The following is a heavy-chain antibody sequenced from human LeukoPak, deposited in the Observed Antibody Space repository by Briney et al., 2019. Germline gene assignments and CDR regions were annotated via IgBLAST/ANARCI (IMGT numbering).Heavy chain of an antibody. V-gene: IGHV1-69*05. J-gene: IGHJ4*02. CDR3: ARGLNYGSGSLLDY. D-gene: IGHD3-10*01. CDR1: GYTFTSYG. CDR2: IIPIFGTA. Sequence: SVKVSCKASGYTFTSYGISWVRQAPGQGLEWMGGIIPIFGTANYAQKFQGRVTITTDGPTSTAYMELSSLRSEDTAVYYCARGLNYGSGSLLDYWGQGTLVTVSS.